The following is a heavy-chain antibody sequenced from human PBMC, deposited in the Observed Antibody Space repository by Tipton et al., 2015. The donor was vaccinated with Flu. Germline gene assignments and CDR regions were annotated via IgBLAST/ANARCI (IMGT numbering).Heavy chain of an antibody. CDR2: IYTAGRT. CDR1: GFTVTNNY. V-gene: IGHV3-53*01. CDR3: ARDMGRGYGEWDS. Sequence: SLRLSCAASGFTVTNNYVAWVRQAPGKGLEWVSVIYTAGRTRYADSVRDRFTISRDISKNMVYLQMNSLRVDDTAMYYCARDMGRGYGEWDSWGQGTLVTVSS. J-gene: IGHJ4*02. D-gene: IGHD3-10*01.